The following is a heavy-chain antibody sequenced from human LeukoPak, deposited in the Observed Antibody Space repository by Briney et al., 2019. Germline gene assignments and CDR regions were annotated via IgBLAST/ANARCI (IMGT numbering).Heavy chain of an antibody. CDR1: GYTFTSYG. J-gene: IGHJ6*02. V-gene: IGHV1-18*01. CDR3: ARARGGDSGDYGVLTTYGMDV. CDR2: ISAYNGNT. D-gene: IGHD4-17*01. Sequence: ASVKVSCKASGYTFTSYGISWVRQAPGQGLEWMGWISAYNGNTNYAQKLQGRVTMTTDTSTSTAYMELRSLRSDDTAVYYCARARGGDSGDYGVLTTYGMDVWGQGTTVTVSS.